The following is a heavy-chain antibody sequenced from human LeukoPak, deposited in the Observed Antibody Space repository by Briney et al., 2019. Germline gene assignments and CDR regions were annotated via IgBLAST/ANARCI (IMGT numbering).Heavy chain of an antibody. CDR3: ARAEYYYDSSGYYYYAFDI. J-gene: IGHJ3*02. Sequence: PSETLSLTCTVSGGSISSYYWSWIRQPPGKGLEWIGYIYYSGSTNYNPSLKSRVTISVDTSKNQFSLKLSSVTAADTAVYYCARAEYYYDSSGYYYYAFDIWGQGTMVTVSS. V-gene: IGHV4-59*12. D-gene: IGHD3-22*01. CDR2: IYYSGST. CDR1: GGSISSYY.